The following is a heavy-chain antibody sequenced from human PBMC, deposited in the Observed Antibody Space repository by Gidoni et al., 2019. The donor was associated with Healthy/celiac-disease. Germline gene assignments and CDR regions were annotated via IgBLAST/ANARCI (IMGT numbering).Heavy chain of an antibody. CDR1: GFTFSSYG. J-gene: IGHJ4*02. CDR2: ISYDGSNK. CDR3: AKDRGNIAVAGKGGYYFDY. D-gene: IGHD6-19*01. V-gene: IGHV3-30*18. Sequence: QVQLVESGGGVVQPGRTLRLYCASSGFTFSSYGMHWVRQAPGKGLEWVAVISYDGSNKYYADSVKGRFTISRDNSKNTLYLQMNSLRAEDTAVYYCAKDRGNIAVAGKGGYYFDYWGQGTLVTVSS.